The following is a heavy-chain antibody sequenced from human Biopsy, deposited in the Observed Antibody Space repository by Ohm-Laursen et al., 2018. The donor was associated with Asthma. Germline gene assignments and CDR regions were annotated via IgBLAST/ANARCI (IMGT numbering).Heavy chain of an antibody. CDR3: VRDGTDDAFDI. CDR1: GFTFSNYA. Sequence: SLRLSCAASGFTFSNYAMSWVRQAPGKGLEWVGVISKDASTQDYADSVKGRFTMARDNSKNTLDLQMNSLREEDTAAYYCVRDGTDDAFDIWGQGTVVSVSS. CDR2: ISKDASTQ. D-gene: IGHD1-1*01. V-gene: IGHV3-30*01. J-gene: IGHJ3*02.